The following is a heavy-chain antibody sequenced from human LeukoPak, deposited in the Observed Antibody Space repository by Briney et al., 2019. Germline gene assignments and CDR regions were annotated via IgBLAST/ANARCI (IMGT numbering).Heavy chain of an antibody. D-gene: IGHD2-2*01. Sequence: GGSLRLSCVPSGITFSNSALSWVRQAPGKGLEWVGFIRSKAYGGTTEYAASVKGRFTISRDESKSIAYLQMNSLKTEDTAVYYCTRGGIVVVPYYFDYWGQGTLVTVSS. CDR2: IRSKAYGGTT. CDR1: GITFSNSA. J-gene: IGHJ4*02. CDR3: TRGGIVVVPYYFDY. V-gene: IGHV3-49*04.